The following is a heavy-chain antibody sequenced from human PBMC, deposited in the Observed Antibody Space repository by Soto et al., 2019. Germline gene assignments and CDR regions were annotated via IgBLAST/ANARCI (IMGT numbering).Heavy chain of an antibody. CDR2: IYYSGIT. CDR1: GGSISRGDYY. J-gene: IGHJ4*02. Sequence: PSETLSLTCTVSGGSISRGDYYWSWIRQHPGKGLEWIGYIYYSGITYYNPSLKSRLTISVDTSKNQFSLKLNSVTAADTAVYYCAREGGDGVDHWGQGTVVTVSS. D-gene: IGHD3-16*01. V-gene: IGHV4-31*03. CDR3: AREGGDGVDH.